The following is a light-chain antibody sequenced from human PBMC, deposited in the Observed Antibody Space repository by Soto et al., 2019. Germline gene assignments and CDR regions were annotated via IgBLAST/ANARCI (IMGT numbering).Light chain of an antibody. CDR3: AVWDDSLNVV. J-gene: IGLJ2*01. CDR2: TNN. Sequence: QSVLTQPPSASGTPGQRVTISCSGSSSNIGSNSVTWYQQLPGTAPKLLIYTNNQRPSGVPDRFSGSKSGTSASLAISGLQSEDEADYYCAVWDDSLNVVFGGGTKLTVL. CDR1: SSNIGSNS. V-gene: IGLV1-44*01.